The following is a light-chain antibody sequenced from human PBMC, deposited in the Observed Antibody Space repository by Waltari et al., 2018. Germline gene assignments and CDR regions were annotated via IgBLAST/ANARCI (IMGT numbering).Light chain of an antibody. J-gene: IGLJ2*01. Sequence: QSALTQPASVAGSPGQSTTISCTGTSSDVGKFNFVSWYQHHPGKAPKLVLYAVHSRPSGISIRFSGAKSGTTGSLTIAGLQDEDEADYYCSSFTSKNTWIFGGGTKVTVL. CDR1: SSDVGKFNF. V-gene: IGLV2-14*01. CDR2: AVH. CDR3: SSFTSKNTWI.